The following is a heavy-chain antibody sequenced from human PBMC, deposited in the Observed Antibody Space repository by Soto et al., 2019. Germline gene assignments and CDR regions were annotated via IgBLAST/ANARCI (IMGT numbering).Heavy chain of an antibody. CDR3: ARDPRGVSSSFVFFF. V-gene: IGHV1-69*01. Sequence: QVQLVQSGAEVKKPGSSVKVSCKASGGTFSSYAISWVRQAPGQGLEWMGGIIPIFGTANYAQKFQGRVTITADESTSTGYMELSSLRSENTAVYYCARDPRGVSSSFVFFFWGQGTLVTVSS. J-gene: IGHJ4*02. D-gene: IGHD6-13*01. CDR2: IIPIFGTA. CDR1: GGTFSSYA.